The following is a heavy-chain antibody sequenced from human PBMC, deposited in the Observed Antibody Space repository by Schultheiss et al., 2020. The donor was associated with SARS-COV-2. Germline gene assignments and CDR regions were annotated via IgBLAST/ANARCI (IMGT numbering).Heavy chain of an antibody. Sequence: GGSLRLSCAASGFIVSSNYMTWVRQAPRKGLEWVSLISSAGKVYYADSVKGRFNISRDSSKNMVFLQMNSLRPEDTAVYYCARAFSNLVIGLWGQGTLVTVSS. V-gene: IGHV3-53*01. J-gene: IGHJ4*02. CDR3: ARAFSNLVIGL. CDR2: ISSAGKV. CDR1: GFIVSSNY. D-gene: IGHD3-22*01.